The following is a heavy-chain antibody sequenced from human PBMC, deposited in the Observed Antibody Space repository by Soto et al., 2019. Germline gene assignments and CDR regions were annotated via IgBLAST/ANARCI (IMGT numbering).Heavy chain of an antibody. Sequence: SVKVSCKASGGTFSTYAISWVRQAPGQGLEWMGGISPIFGTANYAQKFQGRVTITADESTSTAYMELSSLRSEDTAMYYCAIGYGSGGSCYRPGVCFDYWGEGTLVTVSS. CDR1: GGTFSTYA. D-gene: IGHD2-15*01. CDR2: ISPIFGTA. V-gene: IGHV1-69*13. CDR3: AIGYGSGGSCYRPGVCFDY. J-gene: IGHJ4*02.